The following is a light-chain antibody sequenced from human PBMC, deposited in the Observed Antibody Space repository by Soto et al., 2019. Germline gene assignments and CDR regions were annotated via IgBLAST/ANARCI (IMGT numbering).Light chain of an antibody. CDR3: QQYNSYSFVT. J-gene: IGKJ2*01. CDR2: DAS. V-gene: IGKV1-5*01. CDR1: QSISSW. Sequence: DIHMTQSHSTLSASVGDRVTITCRASQSISSWLAWYQQKPGKAPKLLIYDASSLESGVPSRFSGSGSGTEFTLTISSLQPDDFATYYCQQYNSYSFVTFGQGTKVDIK.